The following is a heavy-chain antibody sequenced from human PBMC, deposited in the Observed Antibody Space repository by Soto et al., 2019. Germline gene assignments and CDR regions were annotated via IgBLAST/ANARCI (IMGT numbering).Heavy chain of an antibody. J-gene: IGHJ4*02. D-gene: IGHD1-20*01. V-gene: IGHV3-23*01. CDR3: TIVFTHNCYYFFDD. CDR1: GFTFSSYA. Sequence: GSALILSCACSGFTFSSYAMSWAGQGPGKGLEWVSAISGSGGSTYYADSGKGRFTISRDNSKNTLYLQMNSLRAEDTAVYYCTIVFTHNCYYFFDDWGQGTLVTVSS. CDR2: ISGSGGST.